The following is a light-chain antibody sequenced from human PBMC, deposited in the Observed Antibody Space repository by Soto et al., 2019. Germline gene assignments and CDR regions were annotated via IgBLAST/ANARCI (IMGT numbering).Light chain of an antibody. CDR3: SSYTSSSIDYV. J-gene: IGLJ1*01. Sequence: QSALTQPASVSGSPGQSITISCTGTSSDVGGYNYVSGYQQHPGKAPKLMIYEVSNRPSGVSNRFSGSKSGNTASLTISGLQAEDEADYYCSSYTSSSIDYVFGTGTKLTVL. CDR2: EVS. CDR1: SSDVGGYNY. V-gene: IGLV2-14*01.